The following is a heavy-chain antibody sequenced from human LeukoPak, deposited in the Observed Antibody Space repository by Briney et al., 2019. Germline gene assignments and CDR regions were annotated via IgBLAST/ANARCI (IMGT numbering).Heavy chain of an antibody. CDR3: ARQLGSTDWFDP. J-gene: IGHJ5*02. V-gene: IGHV4-59*01. CDR1: GDSISSYY. D-gene: IGHD2-2*01. CDR2: INYSGST. Sequence: SETLSLTCTVSGDSISSYYWSWIRQPPGKGLEWIGYINYSGSTNYTPSLKSRVTISVDTSKNQFSLGLRSVTAADKAVYYCARQLGSTDWFDPWGQGTLVTVSS.